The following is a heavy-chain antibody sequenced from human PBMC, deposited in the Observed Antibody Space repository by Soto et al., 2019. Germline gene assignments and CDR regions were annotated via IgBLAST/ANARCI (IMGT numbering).Heavy chain of an antibody. Sequence: ASVKVSCKVSGYTLTELSMHWVRQAPGKGLEWMGGFDPEDGETIYAQKFQGRVTMTEDTSTDTAYMELSSLRSEDTAVYYCATVLASAASIPHYCAMDVWGQGTMVTVSS. CDR1: GYTLTELS. V-gene: IGHV1-24*01. J-gene: IGHJ6*02. D-gene: IGHD2-21*01. CDR3: ATVLASAASIPHYCAMDV. CDR2: FDPEDGET.